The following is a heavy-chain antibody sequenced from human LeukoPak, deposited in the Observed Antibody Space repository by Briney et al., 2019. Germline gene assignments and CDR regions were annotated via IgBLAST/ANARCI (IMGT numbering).Heavy chain of an antibody. J-gene: IGHJ4*02. V-gene: IGHV3-23*01. D-gene: IGHD3-22*01. CDR2: ISSSGGGT. Sequence: HSGGSLRLSCAASGFTFSSYAMSWVRRAPGKGLEWVSAISSSGGGTYYAGSVKGRFTISRDNSKNTLYLQMNSLRAEDTAVYYCAKVPLYDSSGYYYYFDYWGQGTLVTVSS. CDR3: AKVPLYDSSGYYYYFDY. CDR1: GFTFSSYA.